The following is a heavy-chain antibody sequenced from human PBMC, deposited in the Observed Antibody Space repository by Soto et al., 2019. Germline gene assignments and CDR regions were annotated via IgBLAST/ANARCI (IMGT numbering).Heavy chain of an antibody. CDR3: AKEVSYYYDSSGYYPTGDFDY. D-gene: IGHD3-22*01. CDR2: ISGSGGST. CDR1: GFTFSSYA. J-gene: IGHJ4*02. V-gene: IGHV3-23*01. Sequence: PGGSLRLSCAASGFTFSSYAMSWVRQAPGKGLEWVSAISGSGGSTYYADSVKGRFTISRDNSKNTLYLQMNSLRAEDTAVYYCAKEVSYYYDSSGYYPTGDFDYWGQGTLVTVPQ.